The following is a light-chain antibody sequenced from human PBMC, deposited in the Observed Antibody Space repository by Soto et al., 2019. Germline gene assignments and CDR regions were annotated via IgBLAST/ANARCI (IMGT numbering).Light chain of an antibody. CDR3: QQYKTFSEVS. CDR1: QSINNW. Sequence: DIQMTQSPSTLSASVGDRVTITCRASQSINNWLAWYQQKPGKAPKLLIYEASNLQRGVPSRFSGSASGTEFTLTITSLQPDDFATYYCQQYKTFSEVSFGGGTMVEIK. CDR2: EAS. J-gene: IGKJ4*01. V-gene: IGKV1-5*03.